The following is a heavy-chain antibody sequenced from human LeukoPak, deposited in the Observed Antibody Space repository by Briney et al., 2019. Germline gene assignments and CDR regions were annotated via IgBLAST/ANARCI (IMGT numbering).Heavy chain of an antibody. J-gene: IGHJ3*02. CDR1: DFTFNKDW. Sequence: GGSLRLSCAASDFTFNKDWMNWVRQAPGKELEWVGRIKSTVDGGTTDYAAPVKGRFTVSRDDSKKTLYLQMNSLKIEDTAVYYCTTGGNVMVADTRAFDIWGQGTMVTVSS. CDR2: IKSTVDGGTT. CDR3: TTGGNVMVADTRAFDI. V-gene: IGHV3-15*07. D-gene: IGHD2-15*01.